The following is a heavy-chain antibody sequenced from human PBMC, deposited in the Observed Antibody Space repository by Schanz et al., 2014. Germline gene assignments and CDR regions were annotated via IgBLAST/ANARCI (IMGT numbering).Heavy chain of an antibody. CDR3: ATRLGALTAATNYYFYAMDA. Sequence: QVLLVESGGGVVQPGGSLTLSCAASRFTFSSYGMHWVRQAPGKGLEWVAFIRYDGSNKYYADSVKGRFTVSRDNSKNTLHLQMNSLSTEDTAVYYCATRLGALTAATNYYFYAMDAWGQGTTVTVSS. D-gene: IGHD2-15*01. J-gene: IGHJ6*02. CDR2: IRYDGSNK. CDR1: RFTFSSYG. V-gene: IGHV3-30*02.